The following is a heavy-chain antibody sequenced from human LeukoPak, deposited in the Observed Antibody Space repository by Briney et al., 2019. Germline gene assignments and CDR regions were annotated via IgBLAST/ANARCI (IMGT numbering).Heavy chain of an antibody. V-gene: IGHV3-7*01. CDR3: ARDSSGSLDY. J-gene: IGHJ4*02. CDR2: VKKDGSDK. CDR1: GFTFSTYW. Sequence: PGGSLRLSCAASGFTFSTYWMAWVRQAPGKGLEWVANVKKDGSDKNYVDSVKGRFTIFRDNAKNSLYLQMNSLRAEDTAVYYCARDSSGSLDYRGQGTLVTVSS. D-gene: IGHD1-26*01.